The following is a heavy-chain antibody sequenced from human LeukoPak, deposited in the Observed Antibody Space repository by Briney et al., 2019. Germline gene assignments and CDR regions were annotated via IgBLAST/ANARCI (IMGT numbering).Heavy chain of an antibody. D-gene: IGHD2-2*01. CDR1: GYTFTSYD. V-gene: IGHV1-8*02. Sequence: ASVKVSXKASGYTFTSYDINWVRQATGQGLEWMGWMNPNSGNTGYAQKFQGRVTMTRDTSTSTVYMELSSLRSEDTAVYYCARAEQEYQLLRVFDYWGQGTLVTVSS. J-gene: IGHJ4*02. CDR3: ARAEQEYQLLRVFDY. CDR2: MNPNSGNT.